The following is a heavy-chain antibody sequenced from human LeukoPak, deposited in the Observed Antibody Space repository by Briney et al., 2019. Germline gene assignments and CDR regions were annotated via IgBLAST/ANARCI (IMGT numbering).Heavy chain of an antibody. V-gene: IGHV1-58*01. CDR2: IVVGTGNT. Sequence: GASVKVSCKTSGFTFTISAVQWVRQARGQRLEWIGWIVVGTGNTNYAQKFQERVTITRDMSTSTAYMELSSLRSEDTAVYYCAADGYSYGGGTYYYFGIDVWGQGTTVTVSS. CDR3: AADGYSYGGGTYYYFGIDV. D-gene: IGHD5-18*01. CDR1: GFTFTISA. J-gene: IGHJ6*02.